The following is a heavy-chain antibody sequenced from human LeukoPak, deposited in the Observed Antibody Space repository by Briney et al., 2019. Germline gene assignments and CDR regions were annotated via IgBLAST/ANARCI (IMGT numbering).Heavy chain of an antibody. CDR2: ISAYNGNT. D-gene: IGHD6-19*01. J-gene: IGHJ6*02. Sequence: GASVKVSCKASGYTFTSYGISWVRQAPGQGLEWMGWISAYNGNTNYVQKLQGRVTMTTDTSTSTAYMELRSLRSDDTAVYYCARDPGSSGWYVYYYGMDVWGQGTTVTVSS. CDR3: ARDPGSSGWYVYYYGMDV. CDR1: GYTFTSYG. V-gene: IGHV1-18*01.